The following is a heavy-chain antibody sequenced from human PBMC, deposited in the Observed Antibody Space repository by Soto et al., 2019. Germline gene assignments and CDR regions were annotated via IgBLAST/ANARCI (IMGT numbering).Heavy chain of an antibody. D-gene: IGHD2-2*02. J-gene: IGHJ6*02. CDR2: INPSASYP. Sequence: GESLKISCQGSGYNFSTFWISWARQLPGKGLGWMGRINPSASYPFYSPSFQGQLTLSADKSVNTAYLQWSSLKATDPATFYFASQFCSGTSRYTDYYPGMDAWCQGTAVTVSS. V-gene: IGHV5-10-1*04. CDR3: ASQFCSGTSRYTDYYPGMDA. CDR1: GYNFSTFW.